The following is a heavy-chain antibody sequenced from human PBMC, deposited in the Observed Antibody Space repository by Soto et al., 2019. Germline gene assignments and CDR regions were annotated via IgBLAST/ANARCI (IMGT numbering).Heavy chain of an antibody. CDR3: AGRAMAVTWLDP. CDR2: IVPLIGTT. CDR1: GDSDGIYN. D-gene: IGHD6-19*01. Sequence: QVRLVQSGAELKRPGSSVKVSCRVSGDSDGIYNIAWVRQAPGQGLEWLGGIVPLIGTTDYSQRFRGRVTITADESTGTAYLELHSLKSEVTAVYYCAGRAMAVTWLDPWGQGTPVIVSA. J-gene: IGHJ5*02. V-gene: IGHV1-69*01.